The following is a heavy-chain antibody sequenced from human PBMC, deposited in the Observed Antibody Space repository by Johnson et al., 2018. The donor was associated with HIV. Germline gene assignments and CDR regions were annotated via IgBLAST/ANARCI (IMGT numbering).Heavy chain of an antibody. Sequence: VQLVESGGGVVRPGGSLRLSCAAAGFTFDDYGMSWVRKAPGKGREWVSGIHWNGGSKGSADSGKGRLTMSRDNAKESLFLQMNSLRVEDTAFYDFSREGPRITLFGLVTPSAFDIWGQGTMVTVSS. D-gene: IGHD3-3*01. V-gene: IGHV3-20*01. CDR3: SREGPRITLFGLVTPSAFDI. CDR1: GFTFDDYG. J-gene: IGHJ3*02. CDR2: IHWNGGSK.